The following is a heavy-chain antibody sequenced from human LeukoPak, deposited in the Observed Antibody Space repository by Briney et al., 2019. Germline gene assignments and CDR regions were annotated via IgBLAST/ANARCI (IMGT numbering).Heavy chain of an antibody. CDR3: ARESATTPVYDFWSGYPSGTDY. CDR2: ISYDGSNK. J-gene: IGHJ4*02. Sequence: GGSLRLSCAASGFTFSSYAMHWVRQAPGKGLEWVAVISYDGSNKYYADSAKGRFTISRDNSKNTLYLQMNSLRAEDTAVYYCARESATTPVYDFWSGYPSGTDYWGQGTLVTVSS. CDR1: GFTFSSYA. V-gene: IGHV3-30-3*01. D-gene: IGHD3-3*01.